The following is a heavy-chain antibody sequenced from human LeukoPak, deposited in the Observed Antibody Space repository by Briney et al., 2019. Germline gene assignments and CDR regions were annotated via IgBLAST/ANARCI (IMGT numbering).Heavy chain of an antibody. CDR2: IYSGGST. D-gene: IGHD3-22*01. Sequence: GGSLRLSCAASGFTVSSNYMSWVRQAPGKGLEWVSVIYSGGSTYYADSVKGRFTISRDNSKNTLYLQMNSLRAEDTAVYYCARDLLAYYYDSSGNGDYWGQGTLVTVSS. V-gene: IGHV3-53*01. CDR3: ARDLLAYYYDSSGNGDY. CDR1: GFTVSSNY. J-gene: IGHJ4*02.